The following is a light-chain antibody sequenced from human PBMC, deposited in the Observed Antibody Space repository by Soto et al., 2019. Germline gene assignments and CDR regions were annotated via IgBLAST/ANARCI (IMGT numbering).Light chain of an antibody. CDR2: DAS. CDR1: QSVGRNY. Sequence: EIVLTQSPGTLSVSPGERVTLSCRASQSVGRNYLAWYQQKPGQAPRLLIYDASSRATGIPDRFSGSGSGTDFTLTISRLEPEDFAEYYCQQYASSPLTFGGGTKVETK. V-gene: IGKV3-20*01. CDR3: QQYASSPLT. J-gene: IGKJ4*01.